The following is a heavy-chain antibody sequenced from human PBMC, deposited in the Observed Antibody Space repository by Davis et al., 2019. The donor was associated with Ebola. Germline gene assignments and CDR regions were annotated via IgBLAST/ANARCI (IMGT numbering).Heavy chain of an antibody. CDR3: ARVSWAAGISGGMDV. CDR1: GFTFSSYW. V-gene: IGHV3-74*01. Sequence: GESLKISCASSGFTFSSYWMHLVRQAPGKGLVWVSRINSDGSSTSYADSVKGRFTISRDNAKNTLYLQMNRLRAEDTAVYYCARVSWAAGISGGMDVWGQGTTVTVSS. CDR2: INSDGSST. D-gene: IGHD6-13*01. J-gene: IGHJ6*02.